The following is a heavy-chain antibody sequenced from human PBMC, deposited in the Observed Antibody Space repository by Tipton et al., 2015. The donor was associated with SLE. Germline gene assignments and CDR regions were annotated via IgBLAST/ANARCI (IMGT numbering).Heavy chain of an antibody. D-gene: IGHD3-10*01. CDR2: ISSSGSTK. Sequence: SLRLSCAASGFIFSDYYMSWIRQAPGKGLEWVSYISSSGSTKDYADSVKGRFTISRDNAKNSLYLQMNRLRAEDTAVYYCAREPQRGYFDYWGQGSLVTVSS. J-gene: IGHJ4*02. CDR1: GFIFSDYY. CDR3: AREPQRGYFDY. V-gene: IGHV3-11*04.